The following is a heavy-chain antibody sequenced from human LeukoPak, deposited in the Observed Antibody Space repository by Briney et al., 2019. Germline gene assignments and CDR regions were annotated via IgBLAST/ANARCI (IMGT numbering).Heavy chain of an antibody. Sequence: PGGSLRLSCAASGFPFSSYSMNWVRRAPGRGLDWVSSISTRIDYMYYADSVKGRFTISRDNAKNSLYLQMNSLRAEDTAVYYCARAMFSRGWYLVDYWGRGTLVTVSS. V-gene: IGHV3-21*01. CDR1: GFPFSSYS. J-gene: IGHJ4*02. CDR2: ISTRIDYM. D-gene: IGHD6-19*01. CDR3: ARAMFSRGWYLVDY.